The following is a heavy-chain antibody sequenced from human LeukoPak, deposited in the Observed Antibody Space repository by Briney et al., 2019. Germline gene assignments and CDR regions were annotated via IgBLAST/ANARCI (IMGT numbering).Heavy chain of an antibody. CDR2: FDPEDGEI. V-gene: IGHV1-24*01. Sequence: ASVKVSCKVSGYTLTELSMHWVRQAPGKGLEWMGGFDPEDGEIIYAQKFQGRVTMTEDTSTDTAYMELSSLRSEDTAVYYCATKTLENYYDSSGYYYIFDYWGQGTLVTVSS. D-gene: IGHD3-22*01. CDR3: ATKTLENYYDSSGYYYIFDY. J-gene: IGHJ4*02. CDR1: GYTLTELS.